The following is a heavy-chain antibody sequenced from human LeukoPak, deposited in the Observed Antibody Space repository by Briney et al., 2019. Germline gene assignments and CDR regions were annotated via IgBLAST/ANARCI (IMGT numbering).Heavy chain of an antibody. CDR1: GGTFSSYA. V-gene: IGHV1-69*05. J-gene: IGHJ5*02. Sequence: ASVKVSCKASGGTFSSYAISWVRQAAGQGLEWMGGIIPIFGTANYAQKFQGRITLTTDESTSTAYLELSSLRSEDTDVYYCARVVSLTGYPGDWFDPWGQGTLVTVSS. CDR3: ARVVSLTGYPGDWFDP. CDR2: IIPIFGTA. D-gene: IGHD3-9*01.